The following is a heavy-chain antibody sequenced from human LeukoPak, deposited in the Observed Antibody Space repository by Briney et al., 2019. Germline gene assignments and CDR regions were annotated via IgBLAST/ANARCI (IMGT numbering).Heavy chain of an antibody. D-gene: IGHD3-10*01. J-gene: IGHJ4*02. CDR2: IYYSGST. Sequence: SETLSLTCTVSGGSISSSSYYWGWIRQPPGKGLEWIGNIYYSGSTYYNPSLKSRVTISVDTSKNQFSLKLSSVTAADTAVFYCAMRYYYGSGSYDYWGQGTLVTVSS. CDR1: GGSISSSSYY. CDR3: AMRYYYGSGSYDY. V-gene: IGHV4-39*01.